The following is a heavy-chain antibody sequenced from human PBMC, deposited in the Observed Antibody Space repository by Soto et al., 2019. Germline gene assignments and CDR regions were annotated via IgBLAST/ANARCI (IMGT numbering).Heavy chain of an antibody. Sequence: TLSLTCTVSGGSISSSSYYWGWIRQPPGKGLEWIGSIYYSGSTYYNPSLKSRVTISVDTSKNQFSLKLSSVTAADTAVYYCARTCSGGSCYYRDYYYYMDVWGKGTTVTVSS. D-gene: IGHD2-15*01. J-gene: IGHJ6*03. CDR2: IYYSGST. V-gene: IGHV4-39*01. CDR1: GGSISSSSYY. CDR3: ARTCSGGSCYYRDYYYYMDV.